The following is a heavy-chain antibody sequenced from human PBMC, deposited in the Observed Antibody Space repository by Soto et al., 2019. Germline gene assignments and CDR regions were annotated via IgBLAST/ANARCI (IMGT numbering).Heavy chain of an antibody. CDR3: ARAYTGQLPRRGDYYYALDV. CDR2: IGAADDP. V-gene: IGHV3-13*05. D-gene: IGHD2-2*01. CDR1: GFFFNNDD. J-gene: IGHJ6*02. Sequence: QLVESGGGLTQAGGSLRLSCVGSGFFFNNDDMHWVRQVRGKGLEWVSAIGAADDPYYSVSVKGRFIVSRDNAQKSLYLQMNTRRAADTAVYFCARAYTGQLPRRGDYYYALDVWGRGTTVTVSS.